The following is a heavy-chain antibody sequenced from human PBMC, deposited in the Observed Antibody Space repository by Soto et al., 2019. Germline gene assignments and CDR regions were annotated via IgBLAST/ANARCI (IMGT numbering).Heavy chain of an antibody. J-gene: IGHJ3*02. Sequence: GGSLRLSCAASGFTFSSYGMHWVRQAPGKGLVWVALIWFDGSDKYYTESVKGRFTISRDNSKSTLYLQMNSLRAEDTAVYYCARLYCSASSCYSVGAFDIRGQGTMVTVSS. CDR1: GFTFSSYG. CDR3: ARLYCSASSCYSVGAFDI. D-gene: IGHD2-15*01. CDR2: IWFDGSDK. V-gene: IGHV3-33*01.